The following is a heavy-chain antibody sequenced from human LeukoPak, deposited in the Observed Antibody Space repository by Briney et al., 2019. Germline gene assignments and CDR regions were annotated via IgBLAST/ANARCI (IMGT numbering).Heavy chain of an antibody. J-gene: IGHJ4*02. Sequence: SVKVSCKASGGTFSSYAISWVRQAPGQGLEWMGGIIPIFGTANYAQKFQGRVTITADESTSTAYMELSSLRSEDTAVYYCAREAVAGPYFDYWGQGTLVTVSS. CDR2: IIPIFGTA. V-gene: IGHV1-69*13. CDR1: GGTFSSYA. D-gene: IGHD6-19*01. CDR3: AREAVAGPYFDY.